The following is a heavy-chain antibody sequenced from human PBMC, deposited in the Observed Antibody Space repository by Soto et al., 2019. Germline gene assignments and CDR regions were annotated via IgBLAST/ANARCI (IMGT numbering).Heavy chain of an antibody. CDR3: ARIKYDILTGYPNWFDP. Sequence: SVPLSLPCTVSGGSIGSYYWSWIRQPPGKGLEWIGYIYYSGSTNYNPSLKSRVTISVDTSKNQFSLKLSSVTAADTAVYYCARIKYDILTGYPNWFDPWGQGTLVTVSS. J-gene: IGHJ5*02. CDR2: IYYSGST. D-gene: IGHD3-9*01. V-gene: IGHV4-59*08. CDR1: GGSIGSYY.